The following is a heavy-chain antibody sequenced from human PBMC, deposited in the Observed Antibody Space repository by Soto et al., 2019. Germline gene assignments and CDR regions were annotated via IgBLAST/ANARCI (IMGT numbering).Heavy chain of an antibody. CDR1: GFTVSSNY. J-gene: IGHJ2*01. CDR3: ARETRGYYYDSSGYYGYWYFDL. D-gene: IGHD3-22*01. CDR2: IYSGGST. Sequence: EVQLVETGGGLIQPGGSLRLSCAASGFTVSSNYMSWVRQAPGKGLEWVSVIYSGGSTYYADSVKGRFTISRDNSKNTLYLQMNSLRAEDTAVYYCARETRGYYYDSSGYYGYWYFDLWGRGTLVTVSS. V-gene: IGHV3-53*02.